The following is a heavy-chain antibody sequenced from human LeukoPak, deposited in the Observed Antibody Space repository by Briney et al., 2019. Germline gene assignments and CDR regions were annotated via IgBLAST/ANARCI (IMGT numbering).Heavy chain of an antibody. Sequence: GGSLRLSCAASGFTFSSFGMHWVRQAPGKGLEWVAVIWYDGTNKYYADSVKGRFTISRDNSKNTLYLQMNSLRAEDTAVYYCAREAYYYDSSGYYRDAFDIWGQGTMVTVSS. CDR3: AREAYYYDSSGYYRDAFDI. CDR1: GFTFSSFG. J-gene: IGHJ3*02. V-gene: IGHV3-33*08. D-gene: IGHD3-22*01. CDR2: IWYDGTNK.